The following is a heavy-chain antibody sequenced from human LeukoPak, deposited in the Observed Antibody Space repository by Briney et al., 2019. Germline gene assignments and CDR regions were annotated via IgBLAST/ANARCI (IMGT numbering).Heavy chain of an antibody. D-gene: IGHD2-2*01. CDR2: IKQDGSEK. CDR3: ARVRRYCSSTSCYRGGYAFDI. J-gene: IGHJ3*02. Sequence: GGSLRLSCAASGFTFSSYWMSWVRQAPGKGLEWVANIKQDGSEKYYVDSVKGRFTISRDNAKSALYLQMNSLRAEDTAVYYCARVRRYCSSTSCYRGGYAFDIWGQGTMVTVSS. CDR1: GFTFSSYW. V-gene: IGHV3-7*01.